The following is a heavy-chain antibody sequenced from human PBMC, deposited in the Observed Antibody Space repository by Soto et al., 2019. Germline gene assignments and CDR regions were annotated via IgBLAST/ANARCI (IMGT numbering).Heavy chain of an antibody. CDR2: ISAYNGNT. D-gene: IGHD3-3*01. V-gene: IGHV1-18*01. CDR3: ATDQRYDSHERYYYGMDV. J-gene: IGHJ6*02. CDR1: GYTFTSYG. Sequence: ASVKVSCKASGYTFTSYGISWVRQAPGQGLEWMGWISAYNGNTNYAQKLQGRVTMTTDTSTSTAYIELRSLRSDDTAVYYGATDQRYDSHERYYYGMDVWGQGTTVTVSS.